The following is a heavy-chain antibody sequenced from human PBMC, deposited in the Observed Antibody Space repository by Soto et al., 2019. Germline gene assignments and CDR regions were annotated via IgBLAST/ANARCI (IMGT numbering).Heavy chain of an antibody. D-gene: IGHD6-13*01. CDR2: ISSSGSTI. CDR1: GFTFSSYE. V-gene: IGHV3-48*03. CDR3: ARVASSSSWWTFDY. Sequence: PGGSLRLSCAASGFTFSSYEMNWVRQAPGKGLEWVSYISSSGSTIYYADSVKGRFTISRDNAKNSLYLQMNSLRAEDTAVYYCARVASSSSWWTFDYWGQGTLVTVSS. J-gene: IGHJ4*02.